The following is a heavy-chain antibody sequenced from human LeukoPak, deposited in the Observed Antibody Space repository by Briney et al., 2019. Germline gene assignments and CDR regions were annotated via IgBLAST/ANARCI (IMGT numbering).Heavy chain of an antibody. V-gene: IGHV4-39*07. Sequence: SETLSLTCTVSGGSISTSTYYWGWIRQPPGKGLEWIGSIYYSGSTYYNPSLKSRVTISVDTSKNQFSPKLSSVTAADTAVYYCARLGSYYYAFDIWGQGTMVTVSS. CDR1: GGSISTSTYY. J-gene: IGHJ3*02. D-gene: IGHD1-26*01. CDR3: ARLGSYYYAFDI. CDR2: IYYSGST.